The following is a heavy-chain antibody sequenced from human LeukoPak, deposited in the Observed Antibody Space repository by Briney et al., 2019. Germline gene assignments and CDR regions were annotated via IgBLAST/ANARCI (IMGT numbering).Heavy chain of an antibody. Sequence: GASVKVSCKASGGTFSSYAISWVRQAPGQGLEWMGGIIPIFGTANYAQKLQGRVTITTDESTSTAYMELSSLRSGDTAVYYCASGTILYYYYYYMDVWGKGTTVTVSS. CDR2: IIPIFGTA. D-gene: IGHD3-3*01. CDR1: GGTFSSYA. V-gene: IGHV1-69*05. CDR3: ASGTILYYYYYYMDV. J-gene: IGHJ6*03.